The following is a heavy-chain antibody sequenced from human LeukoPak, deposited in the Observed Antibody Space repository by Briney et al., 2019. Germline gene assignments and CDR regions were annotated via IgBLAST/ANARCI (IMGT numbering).Heavy chain of an antibody. V-gene: IGHV4-59*01. CDR3: ARVSSGYYYVYDY. Sequence: GSLRLSCAASGFTFSSYTMNWVRQAPGKGLEWIGYVYYSGSTNYNPSLKSRVTISVDTSKNQFSLKLSSVTAADTAVYYCARVSSGYYYVYDYWGQGTLVTVSS. D-gene: IGHD3-22*01. J-gene: IGHJ4*02. CDR2: VYYSGST. CDR1: GFTFSSYT.